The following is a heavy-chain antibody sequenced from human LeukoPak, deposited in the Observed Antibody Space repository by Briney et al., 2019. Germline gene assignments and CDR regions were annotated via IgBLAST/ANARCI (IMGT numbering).Heavy chain of an antibody. Sequence: SETLSLTCTVSGGSVTSSDYYWGWIRQPPGKGLEWIGSMSYGGNTHYNSSLKSRVTMSIDTSKNQFFLKLSPVTAADTAVYYCARRPYDILTGYPFAPWGQGTLVAVSS. D-gene: IGHD3-9*01. CDR2: MSYGGNT. CDR3: ARRPYDILTGYPFAP. CDR1: GGSVTSSDYY. J-gene: IGHJ5*02. V-gene: IGHV4-39*01.